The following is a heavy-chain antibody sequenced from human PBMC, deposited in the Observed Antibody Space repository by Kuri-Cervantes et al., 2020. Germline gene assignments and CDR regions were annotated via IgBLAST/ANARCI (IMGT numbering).Heavy chain of an antibody. CDR3: ARDLRGLHDYDDFGHYYGLDV. Sequence: GESLKISCAASGFTFSSYAMHWVRQAPGKGLEWVAVISYDGSNKYYADSVKGRFTISRDNPKNTLYLQMNSLRAEDTAVYYCARDLRGLHDYDDFGHYYGLDVWGQGTTVTVSS. CDR1: GFTFSSYA. D-gene: IGHD4-17*01. CDR2: ISYDGSNK. V-gene: IGHV3-30*04. J-gene: IGHJ6*02.